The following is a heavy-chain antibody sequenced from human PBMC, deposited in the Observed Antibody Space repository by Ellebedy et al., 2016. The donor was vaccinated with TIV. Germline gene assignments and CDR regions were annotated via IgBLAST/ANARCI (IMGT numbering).Heavy chain of an antibody. CDR2: INNDGTAT. J-gene: IGHJ4*02. V-gene: IGHV3-74*01. CDR3: TRDPMFDPRAIFDR. D-gene: IGHD3-10*02. Sequence: GGSLRLXXAASGFSFSWHWMHWVRQAPGKGLVWVSRINNDGTATTYADSVKGRFTISRDNAKSTLYLEMNSLRVEDTAVYYCTRDPMFDPRAIFDRWGQGTLVAVSS. CDR1: GFSFSWHW.